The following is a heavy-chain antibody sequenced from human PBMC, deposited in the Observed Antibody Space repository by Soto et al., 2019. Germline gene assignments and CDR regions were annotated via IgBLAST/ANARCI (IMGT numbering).Heavy chain of an antibody. CDR1: GFTFSSYG. J-gene: IGHJ6*02. CDR3: ARDPSEPYYYYYGMDV. Sequence: SLRLSCAASGFTFSSYGMHWVRQAPGKGLEWVAVIWYDGSNKYYADSVKGRFTISRDNSKNTLYLQMNSLRAEDTAVYYCARDPSEPYYYYYGMDVWGQGTTVTVSS. CDR2: IWYDGSNK. V-gene: IGHV3-33*01.